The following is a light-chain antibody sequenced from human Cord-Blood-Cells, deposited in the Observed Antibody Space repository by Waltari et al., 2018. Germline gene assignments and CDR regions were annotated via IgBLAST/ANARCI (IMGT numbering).Light chain of an antibody. Sequence: EIVLTQSPATLSLSPGERATLSCRDSQRVSSYLAWYQQKPCQAPRLLIYDASIRSTGIPARFSGSWSGTDFTLTISSLEPEDFAVYYCQQKTFGQGTKVEIK. V-gene: IGKV3-11*01. CDR1: QRVSSY. CDR2: DAS. J-gene: IGKJ1*01. CDR3: QQKT.